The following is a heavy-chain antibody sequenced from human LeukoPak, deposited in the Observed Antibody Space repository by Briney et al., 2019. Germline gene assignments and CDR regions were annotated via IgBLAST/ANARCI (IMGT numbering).Heavy chain of an antibody. V-gene: IGHV4-39*06. CDR2: FYYAGST. CDR1: GGSIRSNTYY. CDR3: ARANPLSYYYYIDV. Sequence: PSETLSLTCTVSGGSIRSNTYYWAWIRQSPGRGLEWIGSFYYAGSTDYSPSLKSRVVISEDTSKSQFALKLSSVTAADTAVYYCARANPLSYYYYIDVRGKGTTVTVSS. J-gene: IGHJ6*03.